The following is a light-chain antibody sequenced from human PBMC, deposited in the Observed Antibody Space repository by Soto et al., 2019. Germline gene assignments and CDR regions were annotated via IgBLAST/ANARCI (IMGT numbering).Light chain of an antibody. V-gene: IGKV3-15*01. J-gene: IGKJ5*01. CDR1: QSISGN. CDR3: QQRSSWPIT. CDR2: GAS. Sequence: EIVMTQSPGTLSVSPGEGAALSCRASQSISGNLVWYQQKPGQAPRLLIYGASTRATGIPARFSGSGSGTDFTVTISSLEPEDFAVYYCQQRSSWPITFGPGTRLEIK.